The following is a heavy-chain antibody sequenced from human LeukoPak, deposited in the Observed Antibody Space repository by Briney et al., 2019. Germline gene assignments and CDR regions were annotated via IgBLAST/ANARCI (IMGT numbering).Heavy chain of an antibody. CDR2: IYHSGST. J-gene: IGHJ4*02. V-gene: IGHV4-30-2*01. CDR3: ARGKMGTGTFDY. CDR1: GGSISSGGYY. Sequence: SETLSLTCTVSGGSISSGGYYWSWIRQPPGKGLEWIGYIYHSGSTYYNPSLKSRVTISVDRSKNQFSLKLSSVTAADTAVYYCARGKMGTGTFDYWGQGTLVTVSS. D-gene: IGHD1-7*01.